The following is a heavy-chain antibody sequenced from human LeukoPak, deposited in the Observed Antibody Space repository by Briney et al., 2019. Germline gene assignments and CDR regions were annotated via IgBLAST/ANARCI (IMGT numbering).Heavy chain of an antibody. J-gene: IGHJ5*02. CDR2: INHSGST. D-gene: IGHD3-10*01. Sequence: PSETLSLTCAVYGGSFSGYYWSWIRQPPGKGLEWIGEINHSGSTNYNPSLKSRVTILVDTSKNQFSLKLSSVTAADTAVYYCARGRYGSGSYYSASWFDPWGQGTLVTVSS. CDR3: ARGRYGSGSYYSASWFDP. CDR1: GGSFSGYY. V-gene: IGHV4-34*01.